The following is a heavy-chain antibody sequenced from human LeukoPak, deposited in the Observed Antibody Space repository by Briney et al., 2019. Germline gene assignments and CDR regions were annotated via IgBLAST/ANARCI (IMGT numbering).Heavy chain of an antibody. V-gene: IGHV3-30*02. J-gene: IGHJ4*02. Sequence: PGGSLRLSCAASGFTFSSYGMHWVRQAPGKGLEWVAFIRYDGSNKYYADSVKGRFTISRDNSKNTLYLQMNSLRAEDTAVYYCAKEDYYDSSGYYFDCWGQGTLVTVSS. CDR2: IRYDGSNK. CDR1: GFTFSSYG. CDR3: AKEDYYDSSGYYFDC. D-gene: IGHD3-22*01.